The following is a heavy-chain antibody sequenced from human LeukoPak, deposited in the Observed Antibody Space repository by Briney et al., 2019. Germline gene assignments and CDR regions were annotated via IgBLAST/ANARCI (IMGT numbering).Heavy chain of an antibody. CDR2: IKKDGSEE. J-gene: IGHJ4*02. D-gene: IGHD6-19*01. Sequence: PGGSLRLSCTASGFSFSTSWMSWVRQTPGKGLERVANIKKDGSEEYYVDSVKTRFTISRDNAKNSLYLQLNSLIVEDTAVYYCARLSTSVAGGDHWGQGTLVTVSS. V-gene: IGHV3-7*01. CDR1: GFSFSTSW. CDR3: ARLSTSVAGGDH.